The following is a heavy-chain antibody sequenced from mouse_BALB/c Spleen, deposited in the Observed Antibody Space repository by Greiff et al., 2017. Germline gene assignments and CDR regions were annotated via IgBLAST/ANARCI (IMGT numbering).Heavy chain of an antibody. D-gene: IGHD2-3*01. CDR1: GYTFSSYW. V-gene: IGHV1-9*01. J-gene: IGHJ2*01. CDR3: ARRYGGYAYYFDY. CDR2: ILPGSGST. Sequence: QVQLQQSGAELMKPGASVKISCKATGYTFSSYWIEWVKQRPGHGLEWIGEILPGSGSTNYNEKFKGKATFTADTSSNTAYMQLSSLTSEDSAVYYCARRYGGYAYYFDYWGQGTTLTVSS.